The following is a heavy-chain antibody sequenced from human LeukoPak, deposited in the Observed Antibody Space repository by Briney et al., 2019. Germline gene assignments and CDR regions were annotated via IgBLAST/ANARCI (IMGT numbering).Heavy chain of an antibody. Sequence: ASVKVSCKASGGTFSSHAIAWVRQAPGQGPEWMGGIIPISGTANYAQKFQGRVTIITDESATTADMELNSLRSEDTAVYFCARGFSSSWSYFENWGQGTLVTVSS. CDR2: IIPISGTA. V-gene: IGHV1-69*05. CDR3: ARGFSSSWSYFEN. CDR1: GGTFSSHA. D-gene: IGHD6-13*01. J-gene: IGHJ4*02.